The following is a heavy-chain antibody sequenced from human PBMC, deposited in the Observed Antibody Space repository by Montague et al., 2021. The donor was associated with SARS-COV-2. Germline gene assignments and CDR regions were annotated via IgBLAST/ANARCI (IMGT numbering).Heavy chain of an antibody. D-gene: IGHD6-13*01. V-gene: IGHV4-59*01. Sequence: SETLSLTCTVSGGSISRYSWTWIRQPPGKGLEWIGYIYNSGSTNYNPSLTSRVTISVDTSKNQFSLKLSSVAAADTAVYYCARVGRGSSWYEVAFDIWGQGTMGTGSS. CDR3: ARVGRGSSWYEVAFDI. CDR2: IYNSGST. CDR1: GGSISRYS. J-gene: IGHJ3*02.